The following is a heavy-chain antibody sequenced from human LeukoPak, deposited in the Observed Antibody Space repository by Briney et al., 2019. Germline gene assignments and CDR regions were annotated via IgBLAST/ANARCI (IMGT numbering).Heavy chain of an antibody. J-gene: IGHJ4*02. CDR3: AKTGGPWD. CDR2: IYSGGDT. V-gene: IGHV3-53*01. CDR1: GFTVSNSF. D-gene: IGHD7-27*01. Sequence: GSLRLSCAASGFTVSNSFMTWVRQAPGKGLEWVSVIYSGGDTYYTDSVKGRFTISRDSTKNTLFLQMNSLRADDTAVYYCAKTGGPWDWGQGTLVTVSS.